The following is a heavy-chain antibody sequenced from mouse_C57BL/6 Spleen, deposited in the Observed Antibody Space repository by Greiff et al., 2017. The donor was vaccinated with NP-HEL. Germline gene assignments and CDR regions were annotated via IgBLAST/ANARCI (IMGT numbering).Heavy chain of an antibody. Sequence: VQLQQSGAELVKPGASVKISCKASGYAFSSYWMNWVKQRPGKGLEWIGQIYPGDGDTNYNGKFKGKATLTADKSSSTAYMQLSSLTSEDSAVYFCARDRYYGYPQYYFDYWGQGTTLTVSS. CDR3: ARDRYYGYPQYYFDY. CDR2: IYPGDGDT. V-gene: IGHV1-80*01. CDR1: GYAFSSYW. D-gene: IGHD2-2*01. J-gene: IGHJ2*01.